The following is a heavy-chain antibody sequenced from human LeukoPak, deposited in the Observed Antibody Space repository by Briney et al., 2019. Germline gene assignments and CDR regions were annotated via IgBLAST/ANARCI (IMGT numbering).Heavy chain of an antibody. Sequence: SETPSPTCTVSGGSISSRSYYLGWIRQPPRKGLEWIGSMYYSGSTNYSPSLKSRVTISVDTSKNQFSLKLSSVTAADTAVYYCARGDSYVQIDYWGQGTLVTVSS. V-gene: IGHV4-39*01. CDR2: MYYSGST. CDR3: ARGDSYVQIDY. J-gene: IGHJ4*02. CDR1: GGSISSRSYY. D-gene: IGHD2-21*02.